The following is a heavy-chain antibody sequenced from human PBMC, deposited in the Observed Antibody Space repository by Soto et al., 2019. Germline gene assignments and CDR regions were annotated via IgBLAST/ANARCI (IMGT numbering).Heavy chain of an antibody. J-gene: IGHJ5*02. Sequence: QVQLVQSGAEVKKPGSSVKVSCKASGGTFTKYAISWVRQAPGQGLEWMGDVIPVFGTPHYAQKFQGRVTIIADESTSTVYMELSRLRSEDTAVYYCARVIENCVYTNCRKNWLDPLGQVTLVSVSS. CDR1: GGTFTKYA. D-gene: IGHD2-2*01. CDR2: VIPVFGTP. V-gene: IGHV1-69*12. CDR3: ARVIENCVYTNCRKNWLDP.